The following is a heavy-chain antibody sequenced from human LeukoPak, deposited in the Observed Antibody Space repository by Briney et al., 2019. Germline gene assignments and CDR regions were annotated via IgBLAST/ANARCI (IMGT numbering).Heavy chain of an antibody. D-gene: IGHD6-19*01. CDR2: VKEDESVK. CDR1: GFTFSSYW. CDR3: ARVRCCEGSGLIYFDP. Sequence: GGTLSLSCAASGFTFSSYWMAWVRQAPGKGLEWVANVKEDESVKNYVDSVKGRFTISRDNAKSSLYLQMNSLRAEDTAVYYCARVRCCEGSGLIYFDPWGQGPLVTVSS. V-gene: IGHV3-7*01. J-gene: IGHJ5*02.